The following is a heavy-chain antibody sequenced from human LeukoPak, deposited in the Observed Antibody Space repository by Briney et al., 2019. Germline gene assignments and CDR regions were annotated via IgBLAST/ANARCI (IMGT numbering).Heavy chain of an antibody. Sequence: QPGGSLRLSCGASGFTFSSYAMSWVRQAPGKGLEWVSAIGSGTYYADSVKGRFTISRDNSKNTLYLQMDSLRGEDTAVYYCAKDPYRVIVATGNYLDPWGQGTLVTVSS. D-gene: IGHD2-21*01. CDR3: AKDPYRVIVATGNYLDP. V-gene: IGHV3-23*01. CDR2: IGSGT. CDR1: GFTFSSYA. J-gene: IGHJ5*02.